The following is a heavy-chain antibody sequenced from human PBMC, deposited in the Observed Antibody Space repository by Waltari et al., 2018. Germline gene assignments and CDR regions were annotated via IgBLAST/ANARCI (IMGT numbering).Heavy chain of an antibody. D-gene: IGHD6-13*01. V-gene: IGHV3-53*02. CDR1: GFTVSSNC. J-gene: IGHJ4*02. Sequence: EVQLVETGGGLIQPGGSLRLSCAASGFTVSSNCMSWVRQAPGKGLEWVSVIYSGGSTYYADSVKGRFTISRDNSKNTLYLQMNSLRAEDTAVYYCARALAAAGFYFDYWGQGTLVTVSS. CDR2: IYSGGST. CDR3: ARALAAAGFYFDY.